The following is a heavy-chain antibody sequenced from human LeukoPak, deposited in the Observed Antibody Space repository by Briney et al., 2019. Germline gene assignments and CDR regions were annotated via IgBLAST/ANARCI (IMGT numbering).Heavy chain of an antibody. D-gene: IGHD2-2*01. Sequence: KPSETLSLTCAVYGGSFSGYYWSWIRQPPGKGLEWIGEINHSGSTNYNPSLKSRVTISVDTSKNQFSLKLSSVTAADTAVYYCARGRVENLPAANWGLWIARNSYGNYYYYYGMDVWGQGTTVTVSS. J-gene: IGHJ6*02. CDR3: ARGRVENLPAANWGLWIARNSYGNYYYYYGMDV. CDR2: INHSGST. CDR1: GGSFSGYY. V-gene: IGHV4-34*01.